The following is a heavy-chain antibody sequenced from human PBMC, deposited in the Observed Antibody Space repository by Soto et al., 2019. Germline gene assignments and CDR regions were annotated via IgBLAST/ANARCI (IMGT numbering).Heavy chain of an antibody. CDR2: IYSGGST. CDR1: GFTVSSNY. V-gene: IGHV3-66*01. Sequence: PGGSLRLSCAASGFTVSSNYMSWVRQAPGKGLEWVSVIYSGGSTYYADSVKGRFTISRDNSKNTLYLQMNSLRAEDTAVYYCASTGSGSYYRRGFDYWGQGTLVIVSS. J-gene: IGHJ4*02. D-gene: IGHD3-10*01. CDR3: ASTGSGSYYRRGFDY.